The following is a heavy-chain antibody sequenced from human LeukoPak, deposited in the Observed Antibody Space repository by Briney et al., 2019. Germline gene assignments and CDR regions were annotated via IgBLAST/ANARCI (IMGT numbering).Heavy chain of an antibody. Sequence: PSETLSLTCTVSGGSISSSSYYWGWIRQPPGKGLEWIGSIYYSGSTYYNPSLKSRVTISVDTSKNQFSLKLSSVTAADTAVYYCASDRSGSPYWYFDLWGRGTLVTVSS. CDR3: ASDRSGSPYWYFDL. D-gene: IGHD1-26*01. CDR1: GGSISSSSYY. J-gene: IGHJ2*01. CDR2: IYYSGST. V-gene: IGHV4-39*07.